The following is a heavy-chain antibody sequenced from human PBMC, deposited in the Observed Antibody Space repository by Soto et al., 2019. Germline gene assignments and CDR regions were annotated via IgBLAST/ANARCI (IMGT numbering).Heavy chain of an antibody. D-gene: IGHD3-3*01. V-gene: IGHV4-30-4*01. CDR3: ARAKGYYDFWSGYYRVGWFDP. J-gene: IGHJ5*02. Sequence: QVQLQESGPGLVKPSQTLSLTCTVSGGSISSGDYYWSWIRQPPGKGLEWIGYIYYSGSTYYNPSLQSRVTISVATPKNQFSLKLSSVTAADTAVYYCARAKGYYDFWSGYYRVGWFDPWGQGTLVTVSS. CDR1: GGSISSGDYY. CDR2: IYYSGST.